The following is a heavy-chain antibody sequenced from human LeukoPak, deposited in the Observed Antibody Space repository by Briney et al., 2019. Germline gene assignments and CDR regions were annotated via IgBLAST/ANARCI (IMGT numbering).Heavy chain of an antibody. CDR3: ARDALGAPDY. Sequence: GRSLRLSCAASGFTFDDYAMLWVRQAPGKGLEWVSGISWNSGSIGYADSVKGRFTISRDNAKNSLYLQMNSLRAEDTAVYYCARDALGAPDYWGQGTLVTVSS. CDR2: ISWNSGSI. D-gene: IGHD1-26*01. V-gene: IGHV3-9*01. J-gene: IGHJ4*02. CDR1: GFTFDDYA.